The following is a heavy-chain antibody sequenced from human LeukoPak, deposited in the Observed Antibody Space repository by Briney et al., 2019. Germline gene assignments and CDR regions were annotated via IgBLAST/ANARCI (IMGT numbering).Heavy chain of an antibody. J-gene: IGHJ3*02. D-gene: IGHD3-22*01. CDR1: GYTFTGYY. CDR3: ARVGIVVVITTSNAFDI. CDR2: INPNSGGT. V-gene: IGHV1-2*02. Sequence: ASVKVSCKASGYTFTGYYMHWVRQAPGQGLEWMGWINPNSGGTNYAQKFQGRITMTRDTSISTAYMELRSLRSDDTAVYYCARVGIVVVITTSNAFDIWGQGTMVTVSS.